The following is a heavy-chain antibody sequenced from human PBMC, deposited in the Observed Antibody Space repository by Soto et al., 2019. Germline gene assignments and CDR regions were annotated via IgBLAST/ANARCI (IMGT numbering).Heavy chain of an antibody. Sequence: LXLSCAASGFMCSSYSMTWVRQAPGRGLEWVSTILHDETPFYTDSVKGRFTISRDNVRGTLYLQMNGLRVEDAALYYCAKDLFPTSGQRFFFESWGQGTLFTVSS. J-gene: IGHJ4*02. D-gene: IGHD2-21*01. CDR1: GFMCSSYS. V-gene: IGHV3-23*01. CDR2: ILHDETP. CDR3: AKDLFPTSGQRFFFES.